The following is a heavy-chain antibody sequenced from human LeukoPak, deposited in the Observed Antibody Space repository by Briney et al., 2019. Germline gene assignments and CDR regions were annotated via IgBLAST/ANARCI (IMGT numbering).Heavy chain of an antibody. CDR1: GYTFTSYG. CDR3: AGDSSGGNYDAFAI. CDR2: INPSGGST. D-gene: IGHD6-19*01. Sequence: GASVKVSCKASGYTFTSYGISWVRQAPGQGLEWMGIINPSGGSTSYAQKFQGRVTMTRDTSTSTVYMELSSLRSEDTAVYYCAGDSSGGNYDAFAIWGQGTMVTVSS. V-gene: IGHV1-46*01. J-gene: IGHJ3*02.